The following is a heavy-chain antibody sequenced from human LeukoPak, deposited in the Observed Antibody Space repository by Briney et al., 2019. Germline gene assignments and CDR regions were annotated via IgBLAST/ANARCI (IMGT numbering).Heavy chain of an antibody. J-gene: IGHJ6*03. CDR3: ARVWSSSWFDYYYYMDV. CDR1: GGSISSNY. CDR2: IYYSVST. V-gene: IGHV4-59*01. Sequence: PSETLSLTCTVSGGSISSNYWSWIRQPPGKGLEWIGYIYYSVSTNYNTSLKRRVTISVDTSKNQFSLKLSSVTAADTAVYYCARVWSSSWFDYYYYMDVWGKGTPVTISS. D-gene: IGHD6-13*01.